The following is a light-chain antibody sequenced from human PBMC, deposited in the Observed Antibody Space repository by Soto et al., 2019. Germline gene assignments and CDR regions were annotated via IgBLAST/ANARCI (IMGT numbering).Light chain of an antibody. CDR2: GAS. CDR1: QSVSNNY. J-gene: IGKJ1*01. CDR3: KQYGSSGK. V-gene: IGKV3-20*01. Sequence: EIVSTHSPGTLSLSPVERATLSFRASQSVSNNYLAWYQQKPGQAPRLLIYGASNRATGIPDRFSGSGSGTDFTLTISRLEPEDFAVYYCKQYGSSGKFGQGTTGDIK.